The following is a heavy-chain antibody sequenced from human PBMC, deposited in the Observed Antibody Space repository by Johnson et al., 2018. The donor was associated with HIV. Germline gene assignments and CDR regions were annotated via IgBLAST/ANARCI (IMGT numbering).Heavy chain of an antibody. Sequence: VQLVESGGGLVQPGGSLKLSCAASGFTFSGSAMHWVRQASGKGLEWVGRIRSKTDGGTTDYAAPVNGRFTISRDDSKNTLYLQMNSLKTEDTAVYYCARDLIQIWFCVGAFDLWGQGTMVTVSS. V-gene: IGHV3-73*02. CDR1: GFTFSGSA. CDR2: IRSKTDGGTT. J-gene: IGHJ3*01. D-gene: IGHD5-18*01. CDR3: ARDLIQIWFCVGAFDL.